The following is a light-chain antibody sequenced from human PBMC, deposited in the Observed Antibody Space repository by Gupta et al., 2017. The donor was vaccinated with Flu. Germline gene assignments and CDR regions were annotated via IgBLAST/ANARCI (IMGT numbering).Light chain of an antibody. J-gene: IGKJ3*01. CDR2: EVS. Sequence: DIVMTQNPLSPSFTPGQPASIPCKPGQSLRQSDSKTLLYWYLQKPGQPPQLLIYEVSNRVSGVPDRFSGSGSWTDFTLRISRVEAEDVGVYNCMQCIQLPGTFGPGTKVDIK. CDR3: MQCIQLPGT. V-gene: IGKV2D-29*01. CDR1: QSLRQSDSKTL.